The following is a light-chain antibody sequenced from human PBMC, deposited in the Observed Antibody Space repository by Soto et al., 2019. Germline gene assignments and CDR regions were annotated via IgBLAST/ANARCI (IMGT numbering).Light chain of an antibody. CDR3: QKYNSAPPFT. Sequence: DIQLTQSPSSLSAFVGDTVTITCRASQGISNYLAWYQQKPGKVPKLLIYAASTLQSGVPSRFSGGGSGTDFTLTISSLQPEDVATYYCQKYNSAPPFTFGPGTKVDIK. V-gene: IGKV1-27*01. J-gene: IGKJ3*01. CDR1: QGISNY. CDR2: AAS.